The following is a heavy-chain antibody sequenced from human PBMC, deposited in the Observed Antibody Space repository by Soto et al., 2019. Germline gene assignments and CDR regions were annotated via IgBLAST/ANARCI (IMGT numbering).Heavy chain of an antibody. J-gene: IGHJ4*02. CDR1: GFTVSNAW. D-gene: IGHD3-22*01. V-gene: IGHV3-15*07. CDR3: TTDQYYDSSGYYYALDY. CDR2: IKSKTDGGTT. Sequence: GGSLRLSCAASGFTVSNAWMNWVRQAPGKGLEWVGRIKSKTDGGTTDYAAPVKGRFTISRDDSKNTLYLQMNSLKTEDTAVYYCTTDQYYDSSGYYYALDYWGQGTLVTSPQ.